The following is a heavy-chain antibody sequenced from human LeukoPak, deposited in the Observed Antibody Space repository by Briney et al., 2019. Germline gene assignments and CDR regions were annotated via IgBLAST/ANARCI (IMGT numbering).Heavy chain of an antibody. Sequence: ASVKVSCKASGYTLTGYYMHWVRLAPGQGLEWMGWINPSSGDTKYAQKFQGRVTMTRDTSISTDYTELSRLRSDDTGVYYCAKNPYEYYFDYWGQGTLVTVSS. V-gene: IGHV1-2*02. CDR2: INPSSGDT. J-gene: IGHJ4*02. D-gene: IGHD5-12*01. CDR1: GYTLTGYY. CDR3: AKNPYEYYFDY.